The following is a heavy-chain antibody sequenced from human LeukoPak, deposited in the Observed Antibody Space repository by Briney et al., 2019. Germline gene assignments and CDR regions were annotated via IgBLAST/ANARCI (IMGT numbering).Heavy chain of an antibody. V-gene: IGHV1-18*01. D-gene: IGHD1-26*01. CDR2: ISAYNGNT. J-gene: IGHJ6*03. CDR1: GYTFTSYG. CDR3: ARSSSGSGRPYYYYYYMDV. Sequence: ASVKVSCKASGYTFTSYGISWVRQAPGQGLEWMGWISAYNGNTNYAQKLQGRVTMTTDTSTSTAYMELRSLRSDDTAVYYCARSSSGSGRPYYYYYYMDVWGKGTTVTVSS.